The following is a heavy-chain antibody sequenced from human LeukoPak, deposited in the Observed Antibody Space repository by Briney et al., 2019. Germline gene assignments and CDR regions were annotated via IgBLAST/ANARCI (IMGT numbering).Heavy chain of an antibody. V-gene: IGHV3-30*03. J-gene: IGHJ6*02. CDR1: GFTFTSYG. CDR3: ATGQGHGMDV. Sequence: GGSLRLSCAASGFTFTSYGMHWVRQAPGKRLEWVAVISYDGSNKYYADSVKGRFTISRDNSKNTLYLQMNSLRAEDTAVYYCATGQGHGMDVWGQGTTVTVSS. CDR2: ISYDGSNK.